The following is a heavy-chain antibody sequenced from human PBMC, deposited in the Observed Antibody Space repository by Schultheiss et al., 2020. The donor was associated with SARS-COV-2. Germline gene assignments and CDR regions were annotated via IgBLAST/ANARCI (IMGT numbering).Heavy chain of an antibody. V-gene: IGHV4-61*08. CDR2: IYYSGST. J-gene: IGHJ6*02. Sequence: SETLSLTCTVSGGSISSGGYYWSWIRQHPGKGLEWIGYIYYSGSTNYNPSLKSRVTISVDTSKNQFSLKLSSVTAADTAVYYCARVDGECSGGSCYYYYYGMDVWGQGTTVTVSS. CDR3: ARVDGECSGGSCYYYYYGMDV. CDR1: GGSISSGGYY. D-gene: IGHD2-15*01.